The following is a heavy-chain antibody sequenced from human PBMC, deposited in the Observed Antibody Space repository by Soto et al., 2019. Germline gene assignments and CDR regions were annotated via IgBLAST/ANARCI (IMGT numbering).Heavy chain of an antibody. D-gene: IGHD3-10*01. CDR2: INHSGST. CDR1: GGSFSGYY. J-gene: IGHJ4*02. CDR3: ARLWFGELW. V-gene: IGHV4-34*01. Sequence: QVQLQQWGAGLLKPSETLSLTCAVYGGSFSGYYWSWIRQPPGKGLEWIGEINHSGSTNYNPSLKSRVTISVDTSKHQFSLKLSSVTAADTAVYFCARLWFGELWWGQGTLVTVSS.